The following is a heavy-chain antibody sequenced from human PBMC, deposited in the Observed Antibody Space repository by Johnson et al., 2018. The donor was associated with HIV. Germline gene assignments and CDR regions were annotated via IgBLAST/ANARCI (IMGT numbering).Heavy chain of an antibody. Sequence: VQLVESGGGVVQPGRSLRLSCAASGFTFRTFPMHWIRQAPGKGLEWISYISSDCSTIDYADSVKGRLTISRDNSKNTLYLQMNNLRLEDTAVYLCARGRISVQEVDLRGGGFDVWGQGTKVTVSS. V-gene: IGHV3-48*01. D-gene: IGHD5/OR15-5a*01. CDR3: ARGRISVQEVDLRGGGFDV. J-gene: IGHJ3*01. CDR1: GFTFRTFP. CDR2: ISSDCSTI.